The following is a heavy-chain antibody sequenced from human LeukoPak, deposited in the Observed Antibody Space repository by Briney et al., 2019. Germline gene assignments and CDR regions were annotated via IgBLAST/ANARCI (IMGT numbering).Heavy chain of an antibody. CDR1: GGSIGSGDYY. Sequence: SSQTLSLTCTVSGGSIGSGDYYWSWIRQPPGKGLEWIGYIYYSGSTYYNPSLKSRVTISVDTSKNQFSLKLSSVTAADTAVYYCARVPRPGYCSSTSCYPDAFDIWGQGTMVTVSS. J-gene: IGHJ3*02. CDR3: ARVPRPGYCSSTSCYPDAFDI. D-gene: IGHD2-2*03. CDR2: IYYSGST. V-gene: IGHV4-30-4*08.